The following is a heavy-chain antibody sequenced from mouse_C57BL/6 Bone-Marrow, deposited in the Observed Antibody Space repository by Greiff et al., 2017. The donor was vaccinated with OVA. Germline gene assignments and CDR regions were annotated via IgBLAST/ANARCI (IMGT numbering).Heavy chain of an antibody. V-gene: IGHV5-12*01. CDR1: GFTLSDYY. Sequence: EVKLMESGGGLVQPGGSLKLSCAASGFTLSDYYMYWIRQTPEKRLEWVAYISNGGGSTYYPATVKGRFNISSDNAKNTMYLHMSRLKSEDKAMYYCTRRDDMDYGGQGTSVTVSS. CDR2: ISNGGGST. J-gene: IGHJ4*01. CDR3: TRRDDMDY.